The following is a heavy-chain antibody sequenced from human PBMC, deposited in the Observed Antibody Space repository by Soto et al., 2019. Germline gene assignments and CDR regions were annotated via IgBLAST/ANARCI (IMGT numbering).Heavy chain of an antibody. CDR1: GFRFSDYW. Sequence: GGSLRLSCAASGFRFSDYWMSWVRQAPGKGLEWVSAISGSGGSTYYADSVKGRFTISRDNSKNTLYLQMNSLRAEDTAVYYCAKAGGYNYGHFDYWGQGTLVTVSS. D-gene: IGHD3-10*01. J-gene: IGHJ4*02. CDR3: AKAGGYNYGHFDY. V-gene: IGHV3-23*01. CDR2: ISGSGGST.